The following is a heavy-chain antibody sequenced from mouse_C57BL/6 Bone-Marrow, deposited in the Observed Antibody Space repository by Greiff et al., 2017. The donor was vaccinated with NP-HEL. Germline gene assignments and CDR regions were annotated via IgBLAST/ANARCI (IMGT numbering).Heavy chain of an antibody. J-gene: IGHJ2*01. D-gene: IGHD2-3*01. CDR1: GYTFTNYW. Sequence: VQLQQSGAELVRPGTSVKMSCKASGYTFTNYWIGWAKQRPGHGLEWIGDIYPGGGYTNYNEKFKGKATLTADKSSSTAYMQFSSLTSEYSAIYYCARLGDGYYGFDYWGQGTTLTVSS. CDR3: ARLGDGYYGFDY. V-gene: IGHV1-63*01. CDR2: IYPGGGYT.